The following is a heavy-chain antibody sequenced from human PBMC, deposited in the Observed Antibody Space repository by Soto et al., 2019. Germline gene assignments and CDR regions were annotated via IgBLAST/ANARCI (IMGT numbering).Heavy chain of an antibody. Sequence: SSVKVSCKASGYTFTYYFMQWVRQAPGQGLEWMGGIIPIFGTANYARKFQGRVTITADESTSTAYMELSSLRSEDTAVYYCASVRGGGYSYGRTKYYYGMDVCGQGTTVTVSS. CDR2: IIPIFGTA. V-gene: IGHV1-69*13. D-gene: IGHD5-18*01. CDR1: GYTFTYYF. J-gene: IGHJ6*02. CDR3: ASVRGGGYSYGRTKYYYGMDV.